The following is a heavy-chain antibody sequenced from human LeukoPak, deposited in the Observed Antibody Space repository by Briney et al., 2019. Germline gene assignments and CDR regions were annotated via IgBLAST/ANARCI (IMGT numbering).Heavy chain of an antibody. CDR3: VKDLGYSGYAFDY. CDR2: ISSNGGST. D-gene: IGHD5-12*01. Sequence: GGSLRLSCSASGFTFSSYAMHWVRQAPGKGLEYVSAISSNGGSTYYADSVKGRFTISRDNSENTLYLQMSSLRAEDTAVYYCVKDLGYSGYAFDYWGQGTLVTVSS. V-gene: IGHV3-64D*06. J-gene: IGHJ4*02. CDR1: GFTFSSYA.